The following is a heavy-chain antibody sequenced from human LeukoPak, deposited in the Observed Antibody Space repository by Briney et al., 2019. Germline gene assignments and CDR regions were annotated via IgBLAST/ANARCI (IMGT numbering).Heavy chain of an antibody. CDR3: ARGNVYYDSSGYGNWFDP. V-gene: IGHV1-69*04. CDR2: IIPILGIA. Sequence: SVKVSCKSSGGTFSSYAISWVRQAPGQGLEWMGRIIPILGIANYAQKFQGRVTITADKSTSTAYMELSSLRSEDTAVYYCARGNVYYDSSGYGNWFDPWGQGTLVTVSS. D-gene: IGHD3-22*01. J-gene: IGHJ5*02. CDR1: GGTFSSYA.